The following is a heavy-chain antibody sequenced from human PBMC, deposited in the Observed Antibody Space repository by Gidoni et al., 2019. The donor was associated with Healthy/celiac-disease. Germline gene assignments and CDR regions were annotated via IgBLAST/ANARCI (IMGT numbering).Heavy chain of an antibody. Sequence: EVELFASWGGLVQPGGALKLPCSTSGFTFSSYAMSWVRQAPGKGLEWVSAISGSGGSTYYADSVKGRFTISRDNSKNTLYLQMNSLRAEDTAVYYCAKEHSSSWNSYYFDYWGQGTLGTVSS. CDR3: AKEHSSSWNSYYFDY. V-gene: IGHV3-23*01. CDR2: ISGSGGST. CDR1: GFTFSSYA. J-gene: IGHJ4*02. D-gene: IGHD6-13*01.